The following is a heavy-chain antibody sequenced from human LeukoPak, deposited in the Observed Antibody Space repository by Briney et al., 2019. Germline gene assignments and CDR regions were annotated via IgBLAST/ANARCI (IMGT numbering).Heavy chain of an antibody. CDR3: ARTREEVFDY. CDR1: GGSISSGSHY. J-gene: IGHJ4*02. CDR2: IYYSGST. V-gene: IGHV4-39*01. Sequence: SQTLSLTCTVSGGSISSGSHYWGWIRQPPGKGLEWIGSIYYSGSTYHNPSLKSRVTISVDTSKNQFSLRLSSVTAADTAIYYCARTREEVFDYWGQGTLVTVSS.